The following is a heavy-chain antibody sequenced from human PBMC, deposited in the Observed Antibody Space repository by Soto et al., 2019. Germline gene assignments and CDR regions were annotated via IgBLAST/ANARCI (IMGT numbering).Heavy chain of an antibody. CDR3: AASCVACGGFNYYGMDV. CDR2: IYYSGTT. V-gene: IGHV4-31*03. D-gene: IGHD2-21*01. CDR1: GVSISSGGYY. J-gene: IGHJ6*02. Sequence: SETLSLTCTVSGVSISSGGYYWSWIRQHPGKGLEWIGYIYYSGTTYYNPSLKSRVTISVDTSKNQFSLKLSSVTAADTAVYYCAASCVACGGFNYYGMDVWGQGTTVTVSS.